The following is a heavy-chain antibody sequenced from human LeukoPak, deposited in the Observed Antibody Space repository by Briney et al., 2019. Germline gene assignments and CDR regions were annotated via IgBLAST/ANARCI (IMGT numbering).Heavy chain of an antibody. Sequence: GGSLRLSCAPSVFSFSTYAMSCVRQAPARGPEWVSRIRGGGEIFYADSAKCRFTLSRDDSRNTVYLQMNNLRVEDTPIYYCAKANSVLNADGVWWGEGTQVSVSS. D-gene: IGHD3-9*01. CDR3: AKANSVLNADGVW. J-gene: IGHJ4*02. CDR1: VFSFSTYA. V-gene: IGHV3-23*01. CDR2: IRGGGEI.